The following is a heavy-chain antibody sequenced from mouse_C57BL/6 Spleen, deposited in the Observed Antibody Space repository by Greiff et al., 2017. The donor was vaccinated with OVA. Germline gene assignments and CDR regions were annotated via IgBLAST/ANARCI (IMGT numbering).Heavy chain of an antibody. J-gene: IGHJ1*03. V-gene: IGHV1-15*01. Sequence: QVQLQQSGAELVRPGASVTLSCKASGYTFTDYEMHWVKQTPVHGLEWIGAIDPETGGTAYNQKFKGKAILTADKSSSTAYMELRSLTSEDSAVYYCTRSTLRYCDVWGTGTTVTVSS. CDR1: GYTFTDYE. D-gene: IGHD1-1*01. CDR2: IDPETGGT. CDR3: TRSTLRYCDV.